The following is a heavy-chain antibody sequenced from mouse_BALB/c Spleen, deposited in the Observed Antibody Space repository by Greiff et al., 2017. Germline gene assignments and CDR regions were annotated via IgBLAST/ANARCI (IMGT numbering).Heavy chain of an antibody. CDR2: ISSGGSYT. V-gene: IGHV5-9-3*01. Sequence: EVKLVESGGGLVKPGGSLKLSCAASGFTFSSYAMSWVRQTPEKRLEWVATISSGGSYTYYPDSVKGRFTISRDNAKNTLYLQMSSLRSEDTAMYYCARQGITTDYWGQGTTLTVSS. CDR1: GFTFSSYA. CDR3: ARQGITTDY. J-gene: IGHJ2*01. D-gene: IGHD2-4*01.